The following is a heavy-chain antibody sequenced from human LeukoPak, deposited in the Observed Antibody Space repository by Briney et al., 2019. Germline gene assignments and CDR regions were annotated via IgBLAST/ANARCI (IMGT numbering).Heavy chain of an antibody. J-gene: IGHJ6*02. CDR2: VIPMYGIS. CDR3: AKESILYKDYWARETYGLDV. Sequence: SVKVPCKASGGTFSSYPISWVRQAPGQGLEWMGRVIPMYGISNYAQKFQGRVTITADKSTSTAYMEVRSLRSDDTAVYFCAKESILYKDYWARETYGLDVWGQGTTVIVSS. CDR1: GGTFSSYP. D-gene: IGHD2-8*01. V-gene: IGHV1-69*04.